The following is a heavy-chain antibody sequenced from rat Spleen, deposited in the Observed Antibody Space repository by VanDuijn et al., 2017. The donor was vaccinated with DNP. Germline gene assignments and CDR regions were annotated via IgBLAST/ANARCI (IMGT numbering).Heavy chain of an antibody. V-gene: IGHV5S13*01. J-gene: IGHJ4*01. D-gene: IGHD1-3*01. CDR2: ISTGGGNT. CDR1: GFTFSNYG. CDR3: ARRVYGSYGYAMDV. Sequence: EVQLVESGGGLVQPGRSLKLSCAASGFTFSNYGMAWVRQAPTKGLEWVASISTGGGNTYYRDSVKGRFTISRDNAKNTQSLQMDSLRSEDTATYYCARRVYGSYGYAMDVWGQGISVTVSS.